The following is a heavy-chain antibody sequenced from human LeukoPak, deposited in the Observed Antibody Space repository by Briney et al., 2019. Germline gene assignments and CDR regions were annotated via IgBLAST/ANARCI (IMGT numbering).Heavy chain of an antibody. V-gene: IGHV5-51*01. Sequence: GESLKISCKGSGYSFTTYWIGWVRQMPGKGLEWMGIIYPGDSDTRYSPSFQGQVTISADKSISTAYLQWSSLKASDTAMYYCARALGYCSSTSCYTRYFQHWGQGTLVTVSS. D-gene: IGHD2-2*02. CDR1: GYSFTTYW. CDR2: IYPGDSDT. J-gene: IGHJ1*01. CDR3: ARALGYCSSTSCYTRYFQH.